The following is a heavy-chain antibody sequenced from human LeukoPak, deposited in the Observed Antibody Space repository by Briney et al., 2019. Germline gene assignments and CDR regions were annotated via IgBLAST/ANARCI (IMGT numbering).Heavy chain of an antibody. CDR3: ARSLGTVRYFDWLLWLDY. D-gene: IGHD3-9*01. CDR2: ISSSSSYI. J-gene: IGHJ4*02. Sequence: SGGSLRLSCAASGFTFSSYSMNWVRQAPGKGLEWVSSISSSSSYIYCADSVKGRFTISRDNAKNSLYLQMNSLRAEDTAVYYCARSLGTVRYFDWLLWLDYWGQGTLVTVSS. V-gene: IGHV3-21*01. CDR1: GFTFSSYS.